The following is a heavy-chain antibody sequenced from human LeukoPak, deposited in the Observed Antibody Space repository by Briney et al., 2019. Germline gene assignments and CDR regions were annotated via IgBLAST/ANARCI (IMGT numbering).Heavy chain of an antibody. J-gene: IGHJ4*02. CDR3: ARERSDIHLWFEYYFDY. CDR2: INHSGST. CDR1: GGSFSGYY. Sequence: SETLSLTCAVYGGSFSGYYWSWIRQPPGKGLEWIGEINHSGSTNYNPSLKSRVTISVDTSKNQFSLKLSSVTAADTAVYYCARERSDIHLWFEYYFDYWGQGTLVTVSS. V-gene: IGHV4-34*01. D-gene: IGHD5-18*01.